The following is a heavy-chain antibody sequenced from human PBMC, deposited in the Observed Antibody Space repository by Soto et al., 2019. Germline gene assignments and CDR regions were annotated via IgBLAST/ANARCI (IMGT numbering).Heavy chain of an antibody. Sequence: ASVKVSCKASGYTFASYARHWVRQAPGQRLEWMGWINAGNGNTKYSQKFQGRVTITRDTSASTAYMGLSSLRSEDTAVYYCARGEYCSSTSCYFLCNYWGQGTLVTVSS. V-gene: IGHV1-3*01. J-gene: IGHJ4*02. CDR1: GYTFASYA. D-gene: IGHD2-2*01. CDR3: ARGEYCSSTSCYFLCNY. CDR2: INAGNGNT.